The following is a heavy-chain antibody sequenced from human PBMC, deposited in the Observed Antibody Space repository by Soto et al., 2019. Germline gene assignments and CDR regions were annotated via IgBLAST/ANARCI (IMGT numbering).Heavy chain of an antibody. D-gene: IGHD5-12*01. V-gene: IGHV1-69*08. CDR1: GGTFSRYT. J-gene: IGHJ4*02. CDR3: ARDLDSGYDWIVGY. Sequence: QVQLVQSGAEVKKPGSSVNVSCEASGGTFSRYTISWVRQAPGQGLEWMGRIVPLVDITNYAQKFQGRVTITADKSACPVYMELRGLRSAATAIFYCARDLDSGYDWIVGYWGQGTLVTVSS. CDR2: IVPLVDIT.